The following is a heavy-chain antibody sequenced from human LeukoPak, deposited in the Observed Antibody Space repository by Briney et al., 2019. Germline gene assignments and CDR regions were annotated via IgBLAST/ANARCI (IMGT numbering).Heavy chain of an antibody. J-gene: IGHJ4*02. CDR3: ARHPGGNSAFRFDS. Sequence: GSLRLSCAASGFTFINYWMSWIRQPPGKGLEWIGDINHSGSTNYNPSLKSRVTISIDTSRNQFSLKLSSVTAADTAVYYCARHPGGNSAFRFDSWGQGTLVTVSS. D-gene: IGHD4-23*01. V-gene: IGHV4-34*01. CDR2: INHSGST. CDR1: GFTFINYW.